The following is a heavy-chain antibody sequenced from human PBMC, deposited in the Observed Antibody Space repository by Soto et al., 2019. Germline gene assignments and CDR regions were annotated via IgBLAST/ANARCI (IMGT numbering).Heavy chain of an antibody. CDR2: ISGSGGST. CDR1: GFTFSSYA. J-gene: IGHJ4*02. V-gene: IGHV3-23*01. CDR3: AKRPGGSGSSYRYFDY. D-gene: IGHD1-26*01. Sequence: GVSLRLSCAASGFTFSSYAMSWVRQAPGRGLEWVSAISGSGGSTYDADSVKGRFTISRDNSKNTLYLQMNSLRAEDTAVYYCAKRPGGSGSSYRYFDYWGQGTLVTVSS.